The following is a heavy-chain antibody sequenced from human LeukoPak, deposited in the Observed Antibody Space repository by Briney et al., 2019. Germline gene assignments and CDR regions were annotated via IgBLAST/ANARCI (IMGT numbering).Heavy chain of an antibody. V-gene: IGHV4-59*08. CDR2: IYYSGST. CDR1: GGSISSYY. J-gene: IGHJ2*01. Sequence: SETLSLTCTVSGGSISSYYWSWIRQPPGKGLEWIGYIYYSGSTNYNPSLKSRVTISVDTSKNQFSLKLSSVTAADTAVYYCARRPPNYYDRSSSYWYFDLWGRGTLVTVSP. CDR3: ARRPPNYYDRSSSYWYFDL. D-gene: IGHD3-22*01.